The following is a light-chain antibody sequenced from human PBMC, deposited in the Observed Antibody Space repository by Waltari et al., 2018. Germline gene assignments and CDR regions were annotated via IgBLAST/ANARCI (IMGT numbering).Light chain of an antibody. CDR1: SSDVGGDDS. CDR3: SSPSIHNGVI. V-gene: IGLV2-14*03. CDR2: DVN. Sequence: QSALTQPASVSGSPGQSITISCTGSSSDVGGDDSVSWYEDHPGQAPKVILYDVNKRPSGVSDRFSGSKSGNTASLTISGLQAEDEATFYCSSPSIHNGVIFGRGTTVTAL. J-gene: IGLJ2*01.